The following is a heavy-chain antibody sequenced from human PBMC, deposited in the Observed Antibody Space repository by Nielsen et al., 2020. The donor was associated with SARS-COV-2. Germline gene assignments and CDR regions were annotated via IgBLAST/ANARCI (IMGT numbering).Heavy chain of an antibody. CDR3: ARGPLRVGDKRVY. CDR2: IIPIFGTA. V-gene: IGHV1-69*05. CDR1: GGTFSSYA. D-gene: IGHD1-26*01. Sequence: SVKVSCKASGGTFSSYAISWVRQAPGQGLEWMGGIIPIFGTANYAQKFQGRVTITRDTSASTAYMELSSLRSEDTAVYYCARGPLRVGDKRVYWGQGTLVTVSS. J-gene: IGHJ4*02.